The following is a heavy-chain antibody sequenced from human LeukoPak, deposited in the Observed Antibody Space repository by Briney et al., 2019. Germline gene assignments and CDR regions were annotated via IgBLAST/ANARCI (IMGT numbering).Heavy chain of an antibody. Sequence: SETLSLXCSVSGGSISGYYWTWIRQPAGKALEWIGRVYTSRSTHYNPSLKTRLTMSVDTSKNQFSLKLSSVTAADTAVYYCARLITGTTTAFDIWGQGTMVTVSS. D-gene: IGHD1-7*01. CDR3: ARLITGTTTAFDI. CDR1: GGSISGYY. V-gene: IGHV4-4*07. J-gene: IGHJ3*02. CDR2: VYTSRST.